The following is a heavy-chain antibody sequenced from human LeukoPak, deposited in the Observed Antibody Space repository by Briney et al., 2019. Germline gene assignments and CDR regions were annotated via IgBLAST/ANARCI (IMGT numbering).Heavy chain of an antibody. CDR3: GRGGCGGYDRGSWFVP. J-gene: IGHJ5*02. CDR2: INPSGGST. CDR1: GYTFTIYY. D-gene: IGHD5-12*01. V-gene: IGHV1-46*01. Sequence: ASVRVSCMPSGYTFTIYYIHWVRPAPGQRVGWVGIINPSGGSTSYAEKFQGRVTMPRDKPTSQLHMELRSPRSEDTGVYYCGRGGCGGYDRGSWFVPWGQGTLGTVSS.